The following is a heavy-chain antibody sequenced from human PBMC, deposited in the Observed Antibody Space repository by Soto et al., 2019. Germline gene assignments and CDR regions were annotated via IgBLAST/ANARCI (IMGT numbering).Heavy chain of an antibody. V-gene: IGHV5-51*01. J-gene: IGHJ5*02. D-gene: IGHD3-3*01. Sequence: PVESLNTACTGSRDSLTRYWIVWLLQIPGKRWGCSGIIYPGDSDTRYSPSFQGQVTISADNSISTAYLQWSTLKASDTAMYYCARRVITIFGVVSYNWFDPWAQGTLGT. CDR1: RDSLTRYW. CDR2: IYPGDSDT. CDR3: ARRVITIFGVVSYNWFDP.